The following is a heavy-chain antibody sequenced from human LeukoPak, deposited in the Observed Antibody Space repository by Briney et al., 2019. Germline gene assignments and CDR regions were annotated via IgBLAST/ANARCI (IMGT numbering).Heavy chain of an antibody. CDR1: GGSISSYY. J-gene: IGHJ4*02. CDR2: IYYSGSA. CDR3: ARGGSHSGATAKLDN. V-gene: IGHV4-59*01. D-gene: IGHD1-26*01. Sequence: PSETLSLTCTVSGGSISSYYWSWIRQPPGKGLEWIGYIYYSGSANYKPSLKSRVTISVDTSKNQFSLKLNSVTAADTATYYCARGGSHSGATAKLDNWGQGTLITVSS.